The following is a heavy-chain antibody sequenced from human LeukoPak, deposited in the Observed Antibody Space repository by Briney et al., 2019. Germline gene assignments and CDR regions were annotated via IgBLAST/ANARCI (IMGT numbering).Heavy chain of an antibody. J-gene: IGHJ4*02. Sequence: GGSLRLSCAASGFTMTTYAMTWVRQAPGKGLEWVSAISGDGSTTYYADSVRGRFTVSKDKSENTLYLRMNSLRAEDAAVYYCARVPGSYYVDFDYWGQGTLVTVSS. V-gene: IGHV3-23*01. D-gene: IGHD3-10*01. CDR1: GFTMTTYA. CDR3: ARVPGSYYVDFDY. CDR2: ISGDGSTT.